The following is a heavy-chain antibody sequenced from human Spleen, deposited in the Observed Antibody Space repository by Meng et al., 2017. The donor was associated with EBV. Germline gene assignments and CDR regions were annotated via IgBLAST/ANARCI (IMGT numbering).Heavy chain of an antibody. CDR1: GDSINSGGYY. V-gene: IGHV4-30-4*01. CDR2: IYYSGTT. CDR3: AKFALYGYYYFEY. Sequence: QVPMQRSGPGLVKPPQTLSLTCAVSGDSINSGGYYWSWIRQPPGKGLEWIGYIYYSGTTYYNPSLKRRVTISVDTSKNQFSLKLSSVTAADTAVYYCAKFALYGYYYFEYWGQGTLVTVSS. J-gene: IGHJ4*02. D-gene: IGHD3-16*02.